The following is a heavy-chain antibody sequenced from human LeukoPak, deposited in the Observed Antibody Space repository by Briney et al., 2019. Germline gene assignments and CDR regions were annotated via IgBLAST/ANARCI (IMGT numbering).Heavy chain of an antibody. CDR1: GFTFSTFP. V-gene: IGHV3-30*04. CDR3: ARVGRVSIYPSYMDV. D-gene: IGHD6-6*01. Sequence: GVSLRLSCEASGFTFSTFPMHWVRQTPDKRLEWVAVISDDGRDTYYADSVKGRFTISRDNSKNTLYLQMNSLSPEDTAVVYCARVGRVSIYPSYMDVWGKGTTVTVSS. J-gene: IGHJ6*03. CDR2: ISDDGRDT.